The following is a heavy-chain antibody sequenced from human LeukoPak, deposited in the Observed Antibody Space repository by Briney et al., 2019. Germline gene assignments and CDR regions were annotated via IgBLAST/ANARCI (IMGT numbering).Heavy chain of an antibody. CDR2: IKQDGSEK. J-gene: IGHJ5*02. CDR1: GFTFSSYW. D-gene: IGHD6-13*01. CDR3: ARGIAAPTGNWFDP. V-gene: IGHV3-7*03. Sequence: GXXRXSCAASGFTFSSYWMSWVRQAPGKGLEWVANIKQDGSEKYYVDSVKGRFTISRDNAKNSLYLQMNSLRAEDTAVYYCARGIAAPTGNWFDPWGQGTLVTVSS.